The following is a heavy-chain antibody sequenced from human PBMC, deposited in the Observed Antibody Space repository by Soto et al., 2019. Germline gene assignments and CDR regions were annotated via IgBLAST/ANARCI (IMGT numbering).Heavy chain of an antibody. Sequence: VGSLRLSFAASGFTFSSYGMPWVRQAPGKGLEWVAVISYDGSNKYYADSVKGRFTISRDKSKNTLYLQMNSLRAEDTAVYYCAKSYYDILTGLVYYYGMDVWGKGTTVTVSA. J-gene: IGHJ6*04. V-gene: IGHV3-30*18. CDR3: AKSYYDILTGLVYYYGMDV. CDR1: GFTFSSYG. D-gene: IGHD3-9*01. CDR2: ISYDGSNK.